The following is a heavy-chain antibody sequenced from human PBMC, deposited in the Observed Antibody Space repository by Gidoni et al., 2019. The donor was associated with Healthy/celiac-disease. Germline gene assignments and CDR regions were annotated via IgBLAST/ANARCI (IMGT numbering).Heavy chain of an antibody. V-gene: IGHV3-21*01. CDR2: ISSSSSYI. J-gene: IGHJ3*02. CDR3: AREVIVVVTANYDAFDI. Sequence: EVQLVESGGGLVKPGGSLRLSCAASGFTFSSYSMNWVRQAPGKGLEWVSSISSSSSYIYYADSVKGRFTISRDNAKNSLYLQMNSLRAEDTAVYYCAREVIVVVTANYDAFDIWGQGTMVTVSS. CDR1: GFTFSSYS. D-gene: IGHD2-21*02.